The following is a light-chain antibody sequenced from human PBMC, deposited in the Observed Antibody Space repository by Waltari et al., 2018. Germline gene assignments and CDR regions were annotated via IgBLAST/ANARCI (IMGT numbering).Light chain of an antibody. Sequence: DVVMTQSPLSLPVTLGQPASISCRSSQGLVHSDGHTYLNWFQLRPGQAPRRLIYKVSRRESGVPDRFSGSGSGTDFTLIISSVEAEDVGVYYCMQGTHWPPYTFGQGTKLEIK. CDR2: KVS. CDR3: MQGTHWPPYT. V-gene: IGKV2-30*02. CDR1: QGLVHSDGHTY. J-gene: IGKJ2*01.